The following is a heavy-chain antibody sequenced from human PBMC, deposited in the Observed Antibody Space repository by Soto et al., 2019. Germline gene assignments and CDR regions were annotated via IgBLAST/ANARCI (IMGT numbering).Heavy chain of an antibody. V-gene: IGHV3-13*04. Sequence: GGSLRLSCAASGFTFSSYDMHWVRQATGKGLEWVSGIGTAGDTYYPGSVKGRFTISRENAKNSLYLQMNSLRAGDTAVYYCARGGLRWSPNYYSGMDVWGQGTTVTVSS. CDR2: IGTAGDT. CDR1: GFTFSSYD. CDR3: ARGGLRWSPNYYSGMDV. D-gene: IGHD4-17*01. J-gene: IGHJ6*02.